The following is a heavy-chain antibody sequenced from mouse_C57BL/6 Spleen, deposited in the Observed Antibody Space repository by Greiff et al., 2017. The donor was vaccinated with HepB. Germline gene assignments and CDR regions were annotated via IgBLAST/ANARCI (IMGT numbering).Heavy chain of an antibody. J-gene: IGHJ3*01. Sequence: QVQLQQPGAELVKPGASVKLSCKASGYTFTSYWMQWVKQRPGQGLEWIGEIDPSDSYTNYNQKFKGKATLTVDTSSSTAYMQLSSLTSEDSAVYYCARGLYYSNYGFAYWGQGTLVTVSA. D-gene: IGHD2-5*01. V-gene: IGHV1-50*01. CDR1: GYTFTSYW. CDR2: IDPSDSYT. CDR3: ARGLYYSNYGFAY.